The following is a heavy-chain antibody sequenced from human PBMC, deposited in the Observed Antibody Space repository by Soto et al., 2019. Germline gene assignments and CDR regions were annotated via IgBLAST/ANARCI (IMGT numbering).Heavy chain of an antibody. CDR1: GFTFSSYA. CDR3: ARDLRKLYSYYYYGMDV. J-gene: IGHJ6*02. D-gene: IGHD2-15*01. CDR2: ISYDGSNK. Sequence: QVQLVESGGGVVQPGRSLRLSCAASGFTFSSYAMYWVRQAPGKGLEWVAVISYDGSNKYYADSVKGRFTISRDNSKNTLYLQMNSLRAEDTAVYYCARDLRKLYSYYYYGMDVWGQGTTVTVSS. V-gene: IGHV3-30-3*01.